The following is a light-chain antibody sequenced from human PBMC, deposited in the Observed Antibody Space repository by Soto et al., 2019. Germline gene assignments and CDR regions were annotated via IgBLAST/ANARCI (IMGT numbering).Light chain of an antibody. V-gene: IGLV2-14*01. CDR3: SSYTSSSTLDV. CDR2: EVS. CDR1: SSDVGGYKY. J-gene: IGLJ1*01. Sequence: QSVLTQPASVSGSPGQSITISCIGTSSDVGGYKYVSWYQQHPGKAPKLMIYEVSNRPSGVSNRFSGSKSGNTASLTISGLQAEDEADYYCSSYTSSSTLDVCGTGTKVTV.